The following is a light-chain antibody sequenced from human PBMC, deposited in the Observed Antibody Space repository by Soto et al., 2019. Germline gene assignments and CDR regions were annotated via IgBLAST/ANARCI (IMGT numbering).Light chain of an antibody. CDR3: QQYNNWPQT. V-gene: IGKV3-15*01. CDR2: GAS. J-gene: IGKJ1*01. Sequence: EIVMTQSPATLSVSPGEGATLSCRASQGLTTKLAWYQQKPGQAPRLLIYGASTRATGIPARFSGSGSGTEFTLTISSLQSEDFAVYYCQQYNNWPQTFGQGTKVDIK. CDR1: QGLTTK.